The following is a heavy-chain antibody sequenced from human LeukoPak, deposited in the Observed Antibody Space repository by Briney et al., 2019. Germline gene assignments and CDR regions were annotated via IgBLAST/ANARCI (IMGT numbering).Heavy chain of an antibody. Sequence: SETLSLTCTVSGGSISSYSWSWIRQPPGKGLEWIGYIYYSGSTNYNPSLKSRVSISVDTSKYQFSLYLSFVTAADTAVYYCARVRGCSSTSCRGSSFDPWGQGTLVTVSS. CDR1: GGSISSYS. J-gene: IGHJ5*02. CDR3: ARVRGCSSTSCRGSSFDP. D-gene: IGHD2-2*01. CDR2: IYYSGST. V-gene: IGHV4-59*01.